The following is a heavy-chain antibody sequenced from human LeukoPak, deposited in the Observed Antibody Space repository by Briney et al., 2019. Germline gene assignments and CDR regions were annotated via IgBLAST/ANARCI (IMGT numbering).Heavy chain of an antibody. V-gene: IGHV3-21*01. Sequence: GGSLRLSCAASGFTFSSYSMNWVRQAPGKGLEWVSSISSSSSSYIYYADSVKGRFTISRDNAKNSLYLQMNSLRAEDTAVYYCARDRWVPTGPDVGYYYYYGMDVWGQGTTVTVSS. D-gene: IGHD1-1*01. CDR2: ISSSSSSYI. J-gene: IGHJ6*02. CDR3: ARDRWVPTGPDVGYYYYYGMDV. CDR1: GFTFSSYS.